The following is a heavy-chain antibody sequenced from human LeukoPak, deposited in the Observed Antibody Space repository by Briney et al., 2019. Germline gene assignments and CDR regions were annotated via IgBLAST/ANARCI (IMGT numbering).Heavy chain of an antibody. Sequence: GGSLRLSCAASGFTFSSYWMHWVRQAPGKGLEWVSLIHSAGNTYYADSVKGRFTISRDNSKNTLYLQMNSLRQEDTAVYYCARALSEWRQSDFWGQGTLVTVSS. D-gene: IGHD5-24*01. V-gene: IGHV3-66*01. J-gene: IGHJ4*02. CDR2: IHSAGNT. CDR1: GFTFSSYW. CDR3: ARALSEWRQSDF.